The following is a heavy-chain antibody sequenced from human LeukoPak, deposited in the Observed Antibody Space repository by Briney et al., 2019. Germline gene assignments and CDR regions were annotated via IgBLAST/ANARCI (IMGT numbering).Heavy chain of an antibody. V-gene: IGHV1-2*02. J-gene: IGHJ2*01. CDR3: ASGVGGYCNSTSCFHYFAL. D-gene: IGHD2/OR15-2a*01. CDR2: INPKRGCT. Sequence: ASVKVSCKASVYTFTGYYIHWVRQAPGQGLEWMGWINPKRGCTDSAQKFQGRVTMTRDTSISTAYMDLSRLRSDDTDVYYRASGVGGYCNSTSCFHYFALWRRGTLVTVCS. CDR1: VYTFTGYY.